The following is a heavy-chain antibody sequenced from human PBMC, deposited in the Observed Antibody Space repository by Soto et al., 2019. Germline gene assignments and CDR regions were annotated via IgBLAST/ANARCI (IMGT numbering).Heavy chain of an antibody. D-gene: IGHD1-7*01. CDR2: ISAYNGNT. CDR3: ARLRYNWNYPYYYYYMDV. J-gene: IGHJ6*03. V-gene: IGHV1-18*01. Sequence: ASVKVSCKASGYTFTSYGISWVRQAPGQGLEWMGWISAYNGNTNYAQKLQGRVTMTTDTSTSTAYMELRSLRSDDTAVYYCARLRYNWNYPYYYYYMDVWGKGTTVTVSS. CDR1: GYTFTSYG.